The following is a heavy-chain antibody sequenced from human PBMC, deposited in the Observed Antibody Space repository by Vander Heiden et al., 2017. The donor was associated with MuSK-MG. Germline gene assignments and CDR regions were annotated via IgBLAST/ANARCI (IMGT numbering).Heavy chain of an antibody. CDR3: SKPPSRNDY. J-gene: IGHJ4*02. V-gene: IGHV3-23*01. CDR1: GFTFSNSA. CDR2: ITGSGTPT. Sequence: EVQLLESGGGLVQPGGSLSLSCAVSGFTFSNSAMNWVRQSPGKGLEWVSTITGSGTPTFDADSVKGRFTISRDNSKNMVYLQMNSLRAEDTALYYCSKPPSRNDYWGQGTLVTVSS.